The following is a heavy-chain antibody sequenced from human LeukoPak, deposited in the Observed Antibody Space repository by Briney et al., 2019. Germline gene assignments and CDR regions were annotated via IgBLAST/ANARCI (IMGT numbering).Heavy chain of an antibody. CDR1: GFTFSNAW. V-gene: IGHV3-23*01. J-gene: IGHJ4*02. CDR2: ISGSGGST. D-gene: IGHD4-17*01. CDR3: AKPYGDFDY. Sequence: PGGSLRLSCAASGFTFSNAWMSWVRQAPGKGLEWVSAISGSGGSTYYADSVKGRFTISRDNSKNTLYLQMNSLRAEDTAVYYCAKPYGDFDYWGQGTLVTVSS.